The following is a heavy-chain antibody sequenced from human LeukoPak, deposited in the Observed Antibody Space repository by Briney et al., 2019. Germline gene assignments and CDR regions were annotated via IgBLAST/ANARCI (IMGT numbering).Heavy chain of an antibody. J-gene: IGHJ4*02. CDR3: ARASWVTMVPSDY. V-gene: IGHV1-69*05. D-gene: IGHD3-10*01. CDR1: GGTFSSYA. Sequence: GASVKVSCRASGGTFSSYAISWVRQAPGQGLEWMGGIIPIFGTANYAQKFQGRVTITTDESTSTAYMELSSLRSEDTAVYYCARASWVTMVPSDYWGQGTLVTVSS. CDR2: IIPIFGTA.